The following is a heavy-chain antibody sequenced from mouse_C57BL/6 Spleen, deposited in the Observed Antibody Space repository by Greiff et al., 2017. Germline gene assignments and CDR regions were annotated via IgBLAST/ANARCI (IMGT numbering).Heavy chain of an antibody. V-gene: IGHV14-4*01. J-gene: IGHJ2*02. Sequence: VQLQQSGAELVRPGASVKLSCTASGFNITDDYMHWVKQRPEQGLEWIGWIDPENGDTEYASKFQGKATITADTSSNTAYLQLSSLTSEDTAVYYCTTFYYGGYWGQGTSLTVSS. D-gene: IGHD1-2*01. CDR3: TTFYYGGY. CDR2: IDPENGDT. CDR1: GFNITDDY.